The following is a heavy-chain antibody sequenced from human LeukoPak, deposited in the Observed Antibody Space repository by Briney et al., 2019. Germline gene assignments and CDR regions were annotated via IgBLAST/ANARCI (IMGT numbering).Heavy chain of an antibody. Sequence: SETLSLTCAVSGYSISSSNWWGWIRQPPGKGLEWIGYIYYSGSTNYNPSLKSRVTMSVGTSKNQFSLKLSSVTAADTAVYYCARGEQFVSDAFDIWGQGTMVTVSS. D-gene: IGHD6-6*01. CDR1: GYSISSSNW. V-gene: IGHV4-28*03. J-gene: IGHJ3*02. CDR3: ARGEQFVSDAFDI. CDR2: IYYSGST.